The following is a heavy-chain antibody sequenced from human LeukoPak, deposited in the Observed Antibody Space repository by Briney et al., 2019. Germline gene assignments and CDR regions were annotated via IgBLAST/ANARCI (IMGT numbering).Heavy chain of an antibody. V-gene: IGHV1-2*02. J-gene: IGHJ4*02. CDR3: ARGEQWLTRY. CDR1: GYSFTDYY. Sequence: ASVKVSCKASGYSFTDYYIHWVRQAPGQGLEWMGWINPNSGDTNYAQNLHGRATMTRDWSINTAYLEVSSLKSDDTVVFYCARGEQWLTRYWGQGTLVTVSS. CDR2: INPNSGDT. D-gene: IGHD6-19*01.